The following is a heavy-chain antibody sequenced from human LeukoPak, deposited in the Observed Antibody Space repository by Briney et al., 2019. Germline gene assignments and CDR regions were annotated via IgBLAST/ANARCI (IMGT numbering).Heavy chain of an antibody. Sequence: VASVKVSCKASGYTFTGYYMHWVRQAPGEGLEWMGWINPNSGGTKYAQKFQGRVTMTRDTSINTAYMEVRRLTSDDTAVYYCARDVTTYFYGDHHSLDYWGQGTLVTVSS. CDR2: INPNSGGT. V-gene: IGHV1-2*02. J-gene: IGHJ4*02. CDR1: GYTFTGYY. D-gene: IGHD4-17*01. CDR3: ARDVTTYFYGDHHSLDY.